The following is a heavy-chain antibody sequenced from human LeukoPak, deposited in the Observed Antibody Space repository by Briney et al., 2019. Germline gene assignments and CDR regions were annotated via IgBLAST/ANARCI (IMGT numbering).Heavy chain of an antibody. J-gene: IGHJ4*02. CDR2: ISYDGSNK. CDR3: AKDRRSSWYGDIDSHPDY. V-gene: IGHV3-30*18. Sequence: PGGALRLSCAASGFTFSSYGMQWVRQAPGKGLEGGAVISYDGSNKYYADSVKGRFTISRDNSKNTLYLQMNSLRAEDTDVYYCAKDRRSSWYGDIDSHPDYWGQGTLVTVPS. D-gene: IGHD6-13*01. CDR1: GFTFSSYG.